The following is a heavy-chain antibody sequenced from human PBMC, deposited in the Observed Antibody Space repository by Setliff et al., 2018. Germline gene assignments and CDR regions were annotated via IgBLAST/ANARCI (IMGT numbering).Heavy chain of an antibody. CDR3: AKGQGQYYDSSGYYGRVLDY. D-gene: IGHD3-22*01. Sequence: GGSLRLSCATSGFTFNHFAMSWVRQAPGKGLEWVSAITFGSLSRYYADSVKGRFTISRDNSKNTLFLEMNSLRTEDTAVYYCAKGQGQYYDSSGYYGRVLDYWGQGTLVTVSS. CDR1: GFTFNHFA. CDR2: ITFGSLSR. J-gene: IGHJ4*02. V-gene: IGHV3-23*01.